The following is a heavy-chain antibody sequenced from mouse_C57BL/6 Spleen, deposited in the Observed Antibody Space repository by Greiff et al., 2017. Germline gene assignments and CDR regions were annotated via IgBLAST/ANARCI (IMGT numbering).Heavy chain of an antibody. Sequence: QVQLKQSGPELVKPGASVKISCKASGYAFSSSWMNWVKQRPGQGLEWIGRIYPGDGDTNYNGKFKGKATLTADKSSSTAYMQLSSLTSEDSAVYFCARWLTFDYWGQGTTLTVSS. CDR2: IYPGDGDT. V-gene: IGHV1-82*01. J-gene: IGHJ2*01. D-gene: IGHD2-2*01. CDR3: ARWLTFDY. CDR1: GYAFSSSW.